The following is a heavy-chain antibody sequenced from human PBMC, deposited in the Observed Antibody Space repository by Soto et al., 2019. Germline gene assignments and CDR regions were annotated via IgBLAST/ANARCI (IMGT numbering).Heavy chain of an antibody. V-gene: IGHV1-69*13. CDR2: IIPIFGTA. J-gene: IGHJ6*02. D-gene: IGHD3-9*01. CDR3: ARGSNYDILTGSPLGYYGMDV. CDR1: GGTFSSYA. Sequence: RASVKVSCKASGGTFSSYAISWVRQAPGQGLEWMGGIIPIFGTANYAQKFQGRVTITADESTSTAYMELSSLRSEDTAVYYCARGSNYDILTGSPLGYYGMDVWGQGTTVTVSS.